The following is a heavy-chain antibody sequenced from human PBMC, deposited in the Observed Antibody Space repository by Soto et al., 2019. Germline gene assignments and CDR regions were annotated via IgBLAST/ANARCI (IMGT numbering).Heavy chain of an antibody. J-gene: IGHJ4*01. CDR2: ISTLSNYI. CDR1: GLTFGRYT. CDR3: AKAFDTAMRTSDY. D-gene: IGHD5-18*01. V-gene: IGHV3-21*01. Sequence: EVQLVESGGGLVKPGGSLRLSCAASGLTFGRYTMNWVRQAPGKGLEWVASISTLSNYIDYAASVKGRFTISSDNAKNSVFLQMDSQRGEATSVYYGAKAFDTAMRTSDYWGHGTQVNVSS.